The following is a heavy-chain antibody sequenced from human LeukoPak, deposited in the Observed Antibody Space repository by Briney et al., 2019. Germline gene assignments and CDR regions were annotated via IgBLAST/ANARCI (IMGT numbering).Heavy chain of an antibody. D-gene: IGHD6-13*01. J-gene: IGHJ5*02. Sequence: GGSLRLSCAASGFTFSDHYMSWIRQAPGKGLEWVSYISQTGTTISYADSVKGRFTLSRDNARNSLYLQMNSLRAEDTAVYYCARDQSIGAGTFWFDPWGQGTLVTVSS. CDR2: ISQTGTTI. CDR3: ARDQSIGAGTFWFDP. CDR1: GFTFSDHY. V-gene: IGHV3-11*01.